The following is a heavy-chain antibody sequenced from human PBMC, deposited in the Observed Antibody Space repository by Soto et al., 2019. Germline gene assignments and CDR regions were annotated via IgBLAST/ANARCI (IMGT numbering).Heavy chain of an antibody. Sequence: EVQLVESGGGLVQPGGSLRLSCAASGFTVSSNYMSWVRQAPGKGLEWVSVIYSGGSTYYADSVKGRFTISRDNSKNTLYLQMNSLRVEDTAVYYCAREYSYGYYSYYGMDVWGQGTTVTVSS. V-gene: IGHV3-66*01. D-gene: IGHD5-18*01. J-gene: IGHJ6*02. CDR1: GFTVSSNY. CDR2: IYSGGST. CDR3: AREYSYGYYSYYGMDV.